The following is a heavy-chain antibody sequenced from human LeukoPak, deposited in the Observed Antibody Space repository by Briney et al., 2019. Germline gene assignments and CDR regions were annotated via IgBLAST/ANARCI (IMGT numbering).Heavy chain of an antibody. CDR3: AKVGPCSGGSCSHYYYYMDV. CDR1: GYTFTSYG. Sequence: ASVKVSCKASGYTFTSYGISWVRQAPGQGLEWMGWISAYNGNTNYAQKLQGRVTMTTDTSTSTAYMELRSLRSDDTAVYYCAKVGPCSGGSCSHYYYYMDVWGKGTTVTVSS. CDR2: ISAYNGNT. V-gene: IGHV1-18*01. D-gene: IGHD2-15*01. J-gene: IGHJ6*03.